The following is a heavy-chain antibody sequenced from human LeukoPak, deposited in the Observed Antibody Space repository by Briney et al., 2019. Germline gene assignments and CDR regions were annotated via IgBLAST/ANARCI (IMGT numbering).Heavy chain of an antibody. CDR1: GFTVSSNY. Sequence: GGSLRLSCAASGFTVSSNYMTWVRQAPGKGLEWVSVIYSGGNTYYADSVKGRFTISRDNTKNTLYLQMGSLRAEDMAVYYCARGSYGDYLTLDYWGQGTLVTVSS. CDR3: ARGSYGDYLTLDY. J-gene: IGHJ4*02. D-gene: IGHD4-17*01. CDR2: IYSGGNT. V-gene: IGHV3-66*01.